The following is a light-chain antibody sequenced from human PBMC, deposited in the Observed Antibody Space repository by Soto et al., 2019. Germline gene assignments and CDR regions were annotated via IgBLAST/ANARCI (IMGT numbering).Light chain of an antibody. CDR2: DAS. J-gene: IGKJ2*01. Sequence: DIVLKQSPAPLSLSPGERATLSCRASQSVSSYLAWYQQRPGHVPRLLIYDASKMATGIPARFSASGSGTDFTLTISSLEPEDFAIYFCQQRSNWPPMYTFGQGTKLEIK. CDR1: QSVSSY. V-gene: IGKV3-11*01. CDR3: QQRSNWPPMYT.